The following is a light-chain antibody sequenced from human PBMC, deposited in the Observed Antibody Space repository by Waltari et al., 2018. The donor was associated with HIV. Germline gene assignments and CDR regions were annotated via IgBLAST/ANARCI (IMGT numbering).Light chain of an antibody. CDR3: CSYGGFTTYV. CDR1: SRDGGGYSL. Sequence: QSALTQPASVSGSPGQSITISCIGTSRDGGGYSLVPWYQHHPGKAPHLLIFEDTERPSGVSNRFSASKSGTTASLTISGLLAEDAADYYCCSYGGFTTYVFGSGTKVTVL. V-gene: IGLV2-23*01. J-gene: IGLJ1*01. CDR2: EDT.